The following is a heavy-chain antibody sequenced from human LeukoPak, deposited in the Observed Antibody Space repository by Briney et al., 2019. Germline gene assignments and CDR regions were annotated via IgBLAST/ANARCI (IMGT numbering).Heavy chain of an antibody. CDR3: ARLEHWYSSSWYGGS. CDR2: IYYSGST. Sequence: SETLSLTCTVSGGSISSSSYYWGWIRQPPGKGLEWIGSIYYSGSTYYNPSLKSRVTISVDTSKNQFSLKLSSVTAADTAVYYCARLEHWYSSSWYGGSWGQGTLVTVSS. CDR1: GGSISSSSYY. V-gene: IGHV4-39*01. D-gene: IGHD6-13*01. J-gene: IGHJ4*02.